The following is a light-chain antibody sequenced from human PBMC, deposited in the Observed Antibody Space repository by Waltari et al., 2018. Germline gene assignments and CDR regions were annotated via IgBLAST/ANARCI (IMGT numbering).Light chain of an antibody. CDR1: QGGLASSTNKTY. V-gene: IGKV4-1*01. Sequence: DIVMTQSPDSLAVSLGERATINCQSWQGGLASSTNKTYLAWYQHKPGQPPKLLISWASTREAGVPDRFSGSGSGTDFTLTISSLQAEDVAVYYCHQYYRLPLTFGGGTKVELK. CDR3: HQYYRLPLT. J-gene: IGKJ4*01. CDR2: WAS.